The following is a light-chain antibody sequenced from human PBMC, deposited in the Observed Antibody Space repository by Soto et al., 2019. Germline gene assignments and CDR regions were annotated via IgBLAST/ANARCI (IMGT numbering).Light chain of an antibody. CDR3: AAWDDSLRGWV. CDR1: SSDVGGYNS. CDR2: DVT. Sequence: QSALAQPRSVSGSPGQSVTISCSGTSSDVGGYNSVSWYQQFPGKAPKLMIYDVTKRPSGVPDRFSGSKSGNTASLTISGLQAEDEADYYCAAWDDSLRGWVFGGGTKLTVL. V-gene: IGLV2-11*01. J-gene: IGLJ3*02.